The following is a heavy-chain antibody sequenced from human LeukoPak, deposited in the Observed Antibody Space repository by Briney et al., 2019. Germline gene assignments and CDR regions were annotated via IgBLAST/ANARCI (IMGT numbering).Heavy chain of an antibody. V-gene: IGHV3-23*01. CDR2: ISSSGST. CDR1: GFTFSSYE. D-gene: IGHD6-19*01. CDR3: AKPGYSSANDAFDI. J-gene: IGHJ3*02. Sequence: GGSLRLSCAASGFTFSSYEMNWVRQAPGKGLEWVSYISSSGSTYYADSVKGRFTISRDNSKNTLYLQMNSLRAEDTAVYYCAKPGYSSANDAFDIWGQGTMVTVSS.